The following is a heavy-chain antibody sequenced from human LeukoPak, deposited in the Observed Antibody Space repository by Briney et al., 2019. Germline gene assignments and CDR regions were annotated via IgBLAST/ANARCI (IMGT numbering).Heavy chain of an antibody. D-gene: IGHD1-26*01. J-gene: IGHJ4*02. Sequence: GGSLRLSCAASGFTFSSYEMSWVRQAQGKGLEWVSYISSSGSTTYYADSVKGRFTISRDNAKNSLYLQMNSLRAEDTAVYYCAREGIVGAFDYWGQGTLVTVSS. CDR2: ISSSGSTT. CDR3: AREGIVGAFDY. CDR1: GFTFSSYE. V-gene: IGHV3-48*03.